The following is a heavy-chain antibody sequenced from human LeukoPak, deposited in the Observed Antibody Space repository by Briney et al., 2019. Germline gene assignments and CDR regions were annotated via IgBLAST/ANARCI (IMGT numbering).Heavy chain of an antibody. CDR1: GYTFTGYY. CDR3: ARGPNHYYYMDV. J-gene: IGHJ6*03. CDR2: INPNSGGT. V-gene: IGHV1-2*02. D-gene: IGHD2-8*01. Sequence: ASVKVSCKASGYTFTGYYMHWVRQAPGQGLEWMGWINPNSGGTNYAQKFQGRVTMTRDNSRSTVYMELTRLTSDDTAVYFCARGPNHYYYMDVWGQGTAVTVS.